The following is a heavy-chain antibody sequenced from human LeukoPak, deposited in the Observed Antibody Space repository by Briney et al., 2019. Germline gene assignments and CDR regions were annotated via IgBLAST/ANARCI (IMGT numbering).Heavy chain of an antibody. J-gene: IGHJ6*03. CDR3: ARDSDHSTSGYYYMDV. D-gene: IGHD5/OR15-5a*01. V-gene: IGHV1-69*05. Sequence: ASVKVSCKASGGTFSSYAISWVRQAPGQGLEWMGGTIPIFGTANYAQKFQGRVTITTDESTSTAYMELSSLRSEDTAVYYCARDSDHSTSGYYYMDVWGKGTTVTVSS. CDR1: GGTFSSYA. CDR2: TIPIFGTA.